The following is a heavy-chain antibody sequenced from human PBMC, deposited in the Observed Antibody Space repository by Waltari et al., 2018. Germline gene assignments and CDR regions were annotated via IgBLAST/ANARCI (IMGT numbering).Heavy chain of an antibody. CDR3: ARGRGYMDV. Sequence: QVQLQESGPGLVKPSETLSLTCAVSGYSISSGYYWGWIRQPPGKGLEWIGSIYHSGSTYYNPSLKSRVTISVDTSKNQFSLKLSSVTAADTAVYYCARGRGYMDVWGKGTTVTVSS. CDR2: IYHSGST. V-gene: IGHV4-38-2*01. CDR1: GYSISSGYY. J-gene: IGHJ6*03. D-gene: IGHD3-10*01.